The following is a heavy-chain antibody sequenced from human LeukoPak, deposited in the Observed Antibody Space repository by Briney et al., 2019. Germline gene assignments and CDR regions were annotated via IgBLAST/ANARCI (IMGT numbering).Heavy chain of an antibody. CDR2: INPSGGST. Sequence: ASVKVSCKASGYTFTSYYMHWVRQAPGQGLEWMGIINPSGGSTSYAQKFQGRVTMTRDMSTSTVYMELSSLRSEDTAVYYCARRGIAAAAIDYWGRGTLVTVSS. D-gene: IGHD6-13*01. CDR3: ARRGIAAAAIDY. J-gene: IGHJ4*02. CDR1: GYTFTSYY. V-gene: IGHV1-46*01.